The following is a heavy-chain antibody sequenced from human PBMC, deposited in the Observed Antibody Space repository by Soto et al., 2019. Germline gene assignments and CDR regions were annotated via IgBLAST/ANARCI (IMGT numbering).Heavy chain of an antibody. Sequence: EVQLVESGGGLVQPGGSLRLSCVASGFTVTEIYMKWVRQAPGKGLEWVSVIYNEFTDYADSVRGRFSISTDSSKNALYLQMNSLRAEDSAVYYCVREPRYCSGGSCSIMGDAFDIWGQGTMVTVSS. CDR3: VREPRYCSGGSCSIMGDAFDI. V-gene: IGHV3-66*01. J-gene: IGHJ3*02. CDR1: GFTVTEIY. CDR2: IYNEFT. D-gene: IGHD2-15*01.